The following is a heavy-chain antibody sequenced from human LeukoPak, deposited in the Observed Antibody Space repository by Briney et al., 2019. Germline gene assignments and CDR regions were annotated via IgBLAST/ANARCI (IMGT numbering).Heavy chain of an antibody. CDR3: ARGRVSSSTWYSTYYYYFYMDV. CDR2: VDHTGST. CDR1: DDSITMYY. Sequence: SETLSLTCSVSDDSITMYYWTWIRQPPGKGLEWIGYVDHTGSTNFNPSLNGRVSISRDTTKNLFSLRLRSVTAADTAVYFCARGRVSSSTWYSTYYYYFYMDVWGKGPTVTVPS. J-gene: IGHJ6*03. D-gene: IGHD1-1*01. V-gene: IGHV4-59*01.